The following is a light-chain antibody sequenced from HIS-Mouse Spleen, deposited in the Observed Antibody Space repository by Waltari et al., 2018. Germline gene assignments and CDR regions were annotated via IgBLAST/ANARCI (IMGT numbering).Light chain of an antibody. Sequence: EIVLTQSPATLSLSPGERATLSCRASQSVSSSLAWYQQKPGQAPRLLIYDASNRATGIPARFSGSGSGTDFTLTISSLEPEDFAVYYCQQRSNWPPYTFGQGTKLESK. V-gene: IGKV3-11*01. CDR1: QSVSSS. CDR3: QQRSNWPPYT. CDR2: DAS. J-gene: IGKJ2*01.